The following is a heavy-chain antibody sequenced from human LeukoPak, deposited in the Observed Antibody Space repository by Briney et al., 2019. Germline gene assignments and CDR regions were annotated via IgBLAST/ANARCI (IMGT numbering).Heavy chain of an antibody. CDR1: GGSISGTNW. J-gene: IGHJ3*02. D-gene: IGHD3-22*01. V-gene: IGHV4-4*02. Sequence: PSGTLSLTCGVSGGSISGTNWWSWVRQPPGQGLEWIGEISLAGQTNYNPSLNGRVTMSLDKSSNQLSLNLTSVTAADTAVYYCARTTDSLSVFGAFDIWGQGTMVTVSS. CDR2: ISLAGQT. CDR3: ARTTDSLSVFGAFDI.